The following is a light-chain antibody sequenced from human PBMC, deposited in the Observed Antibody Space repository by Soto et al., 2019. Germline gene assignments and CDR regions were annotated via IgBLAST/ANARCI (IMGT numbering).Light chain of an antibody. Sequence: DIQMTQSPSSLSASVGDRVTITCQASQDISNHLNWYQQKPGKAPKLLIYDASNLETGVPSRFSGSGSWTDFSVTISSLQPEDFATYACQHYYNLPFTFGQGTRLEIK. CDR1: QDISNH. CDR3: QHYYNLPFT. CDR2: DAS. V-gene: IGKV1-33*01. J-gene: IGKJ5*01.